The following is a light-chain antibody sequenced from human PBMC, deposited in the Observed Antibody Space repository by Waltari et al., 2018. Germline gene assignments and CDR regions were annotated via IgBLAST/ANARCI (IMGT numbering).Light chain of an antibody. V-gene: IGLV2-23*02. CDR1: SSHVANSTL. CDR2: EVN. J-gene: IGLJ1*01. Sequence: QSALTQPASVSGSPAQSITISRTGPSSHVANSTLVSSYQQHPGTAPKLMIYEVNARPSGVSNRFSGSKSGNTASLTISGLQPEDEADYYCCSYAGSTTFWVFGTGTKVTVL. CDR3: CSYAGSTTFWV.